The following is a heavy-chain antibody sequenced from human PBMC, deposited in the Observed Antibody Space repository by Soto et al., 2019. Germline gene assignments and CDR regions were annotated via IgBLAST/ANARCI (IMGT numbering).Heavy chain of an antibody. J-gene: IGHJ6*02. CDR1: GFTFSSYG. CDR2: IWYDGSNK. Sequence: QVQLVESGGGVVQPGRSLRLSCAASGFTFSSYGMHWVRQAPGKGLEWVAVIWYDGSNKYYADSVKGRFTISRDNSNNTLYLQMNSLRAEDTAVYYCARRHDYYGMDVWGQGTTVTVSS. V-gene: IGHV3-33*01. CDR3: ARRHDYYGMDV.